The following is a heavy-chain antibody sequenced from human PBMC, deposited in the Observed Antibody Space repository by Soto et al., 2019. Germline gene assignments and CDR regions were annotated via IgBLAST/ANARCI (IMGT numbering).Heavy chain of an antibody. CDR1: EFTLSSDA. V-gene: IGHV3-23*01. CDR3: AKDITGAVAGPLDY. D-gene: IGHD6-13*01. CDR2: ITSVKNI. J-gene: IGHJ4*01. Sequence: GGPLRLCCAASEFTLSSDAMRFVRQAPGKGLEWVAAITSVKNIYYADSVKGRFTISRDNFRNTLYLQMNSLRVEDTAIYYCAKDITGAVAGPLDYWGHGTLVTVSS.